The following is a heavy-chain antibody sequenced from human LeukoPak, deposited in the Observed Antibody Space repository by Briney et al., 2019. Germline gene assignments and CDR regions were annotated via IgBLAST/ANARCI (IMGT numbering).Heavy chain of an antibody. CDR1: GYSFTSYW. Sequence: PGESLKISGKGSGYSFTSYWIGWVRQMPGKGLEWMGIIYPGDSDTRYSPSFQGQVTISADKSISTAYLQWSSLKASGTAMYYCARHQGVLYYDILTGYRRSNWFDPWGQGTLVTVSS. V-gene: IGHV5-51*01. CDR2: IYPGDSDT. J-gene: IGHJ5*02. D-gene: IGHD3-9*01. CDR3: ARHQGVLYYDILTGYRRSNWFDP.